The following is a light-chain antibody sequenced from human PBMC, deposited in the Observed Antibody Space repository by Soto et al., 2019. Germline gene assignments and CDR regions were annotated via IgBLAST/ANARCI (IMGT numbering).Light chain of an antibody. CDR2: EVS. Sequence: QSVLTQPPSVSATPGQKVTISCSGSSFNIGNNYVSWYQQLPGTAPKLMIYEVSNRPSGVSNRFSGSKSGNTASLTISGLQAEDEADYYCSSYTSSSTVVFGGGTKLTVL. V-gene: IGLV2-14*01. J-gene: IGLJ2*01. CDR3: SSYTSSSTVV. CDR1: SFNIGNNY.